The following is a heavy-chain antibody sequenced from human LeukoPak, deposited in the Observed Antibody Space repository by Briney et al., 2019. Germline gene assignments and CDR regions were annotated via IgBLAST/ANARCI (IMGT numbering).Heavy chain of an antibody. D-gene: IGHD1-26*01. CDR3: ARDKTNSGSYYFDY. CDR2: IYYSGST. V-gene: IGHV4-59*01. J-gene: IGHJ4*02. Sequence: PSETLSLTCTVSGGSISSYYWSWIRQPPGKGLEWIGYIYYSGSTNYNPSLKSRVTISVDTSKNQFSLKLSSVTAADTAVYYCARDKTNSGSYYFDYWGQGTLVTVSS. CDR1: GGSISSYY.